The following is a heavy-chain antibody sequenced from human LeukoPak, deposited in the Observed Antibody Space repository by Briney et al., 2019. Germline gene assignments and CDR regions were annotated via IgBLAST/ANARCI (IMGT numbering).Heavy chain of an antibody. D-gene: IGHD3-22*01. Sequence: SGGSLRLSCAASGFTFSDYYMSWIRQAPGKGLEWVSYISSSGSTIYYADSVKGRFTISRDNAKNSLYLQMNSLRAEDTAVYYCARDSMIGKEGAFDIWGQGTMVTVSS. CDR2: ISSSGSTI. CDR1: GFTFSDYY. J-gene: IGHJ3*02. CDR3: ARDSMIGKEGAFDI. V-gene: IGHV3-11*04.